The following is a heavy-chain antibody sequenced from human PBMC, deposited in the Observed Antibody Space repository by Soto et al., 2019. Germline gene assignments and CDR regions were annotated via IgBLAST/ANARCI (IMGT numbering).Heavy chain of an antibody. Sequence: PGGSLRLSCAASGFTFDDYAMYWVRQAPGKGLEWVSGISWNSGVIVYADSVKGRFTISRDNAKNSLCLQMNSLRAEDTAVYYCASSSTSWLVLRYYGMDVWGQGTTVTVSS. CDR2: ISWNSGVI. D-gene: IGHD2-2*01. CDR3: ASSSTSWLVLRYYGMDV. J-gene: IGHJ6*02. CDR1: GFTFDDYA. V-gene: IGHV3-9*01.